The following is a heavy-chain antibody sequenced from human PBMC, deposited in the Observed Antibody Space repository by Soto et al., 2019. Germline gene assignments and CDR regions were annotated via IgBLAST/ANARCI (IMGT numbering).Heavy chain of an antibody. CDR2: ISYDGSNK. Sequence: GGSLRLSCAASGFTFSSYGMHWVRQAPGKGLEWVAVISYDGSNKYYADSVKGRFTISRDNSKNTLYLQMNSLRAEDTAVYYCAKDLVNSEMFDYWGQGTLVTVSS. J-gene: IGHJ4*02. CDR3: AKDLVNSEMFDY. V-gene: IGHV3-30*18. CDR1: GFTFSSYG. D-gene: IGHD6-13*01.